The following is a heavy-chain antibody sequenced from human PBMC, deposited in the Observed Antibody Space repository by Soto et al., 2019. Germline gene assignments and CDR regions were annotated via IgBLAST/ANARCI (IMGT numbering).Heavy chain of an antibody. D-gene: IGHD1-26*01. CDR1: GYTLTNYY. V-gene: IGHV1-46*01. Sequence: QGQLVQSGAEVKKPGASGKVSCRASGYTLTNYYIHWMRQAPGRGLEWMGIFSPYDGTTTYAQTFQGSVTMTRDASTNTFYMELSSLRSEDTAMYYCARDPGGGYQRYFDSWGQGTLVTVSS. J-gene: IGHJ4*02. CDR3: ARDPGGGYQRYFDS. CDR2: FSPYDGTT.